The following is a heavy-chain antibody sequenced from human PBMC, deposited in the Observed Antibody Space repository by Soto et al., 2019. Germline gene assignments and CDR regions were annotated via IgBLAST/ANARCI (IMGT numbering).Heavy chain of an antibody. CDR2: ISGSGGST. CDR3: AKDYYGSGSSDAFDI. D-gene: IGHD3-10*01. V-gene: IGHV3-23*01. CDR1: GFTFSSYA. Sequence: GGSLRLSCAASGFTFSSYAMSWVRQAPGKGLEWVSAISGSGGSTYYADSVKGRFTISRDNSKNTLYLQMNSLRAEDTGVYYCAKDYYGSGSSDAFDIWGQGTMVTVSS. J-gene: IGHJ3*02.